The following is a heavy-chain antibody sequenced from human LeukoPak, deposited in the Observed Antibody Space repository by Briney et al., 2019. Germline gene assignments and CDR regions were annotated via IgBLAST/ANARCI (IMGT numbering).Heavy chain of an antibody. J-gene: IGHJ6*02. V-gene: IGHV3-11*01. D-gene: IGHD2-15*01. CDR3: ARDMAPVVAGSYGMDV. CDR1: GFTFSDYY. CDR2: ISSSGSTI. Sequence: PGGSLRLSCAASGFTFSDYYMSWIREAPGKGLWWVSYISSSGSTIYYADSVKGRFTISRDNAKNSLYLQMNSLRAEDTAVYYCARDMAPVVAGSYGMDVWGQGTTVTVPS.